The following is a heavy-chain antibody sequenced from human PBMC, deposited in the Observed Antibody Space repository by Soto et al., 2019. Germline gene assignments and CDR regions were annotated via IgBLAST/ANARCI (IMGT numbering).Heavy chain of an antibody. CDR3: ARAHYELLPGSYAMDV. V-gene: IGHV4-4*07. CDR2: VSSSGNT. D-gene: IGHD3-9*01. J-gene: IGHJ6*02. Sequence: SETLSLTCTVSGDSLGNYYWFRIRQPVGKGLEWIGRVSSSGNTNANPTLNSRATMSIDTSKNQFSLRLRSVTAADTAVYYCARAHYELLPGSYAMDVWGQGTTVTV. CDR1: GDSLGNYY.